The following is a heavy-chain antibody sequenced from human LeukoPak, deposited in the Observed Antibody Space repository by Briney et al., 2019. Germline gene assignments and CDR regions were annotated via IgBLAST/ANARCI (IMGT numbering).Heavy chain of an antibody. D-gene: IGHD2-15*01. CDR3: ARDCSGGSCYRRFDY. Sequence: GASVKVSCKASGGTFTSYGISWVRQAPGQGLEWMGWISAYNGNTNYAQKLQGRVTMTTDTSTSTAYMELRSLRSDDTAVYYCARDCSGGSCYRRFDYWGQGTLVTVSS. CDR2: ISAYNGNT. V-gene: IGHV1-18*01. CDR1: GGTFTSYG. J-gene: IGHJ4*02.